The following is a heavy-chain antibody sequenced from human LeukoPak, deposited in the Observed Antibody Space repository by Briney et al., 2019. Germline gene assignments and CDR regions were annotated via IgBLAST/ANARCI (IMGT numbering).Heavy chain of an antibody. CDR3: ARRSRSDFWSGIYFDY. D-gene: IGHD3-3*01. CDR2: ICYSGST. V-gene: IGHV4-59*08. J-gene: IGHJ4*02. CDR1: GGSISSYY. Sequence: SETLSLTCTVSGGSISSYYWSWIRQPPGKGLEWIGYICYSGSTNYNPSLKSRVTISVDTSKNQFSLKLSSVTAADTAVYYCARRSRSDFWSGIYFDYWGQGTLVTVSS.